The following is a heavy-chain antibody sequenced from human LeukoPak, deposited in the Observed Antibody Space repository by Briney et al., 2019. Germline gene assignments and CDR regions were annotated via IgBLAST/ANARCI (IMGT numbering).Heavy chain of an antibody. CDR1: GGSISSYY. J-gene: IGHJ4*02. V-gene: IGHV4-59*08. Sequence: PSETLSLTCTVSGGSISSYYWSWIRQPPGKGLEWIGYIYYSGSTNYNPSLKSRGTISVDTSKNQLSLKLSSVTAADTAVYYCARHRYDILTGYETYYFAYWGQGTLVTVSS. CDR2: IYYSGST. CDR3: ARHRYDILTGYETYYFAY. D-gene: IGHD3-9*01.